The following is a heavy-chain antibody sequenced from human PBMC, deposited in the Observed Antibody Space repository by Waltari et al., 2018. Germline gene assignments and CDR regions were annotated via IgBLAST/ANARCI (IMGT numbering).Heavy chain of an antibody. CDR1: GYTFTGYY. Sequence: QVQLVQSGAEVKKPGASVKVSCKASGYTFTGYYMHGVRQAPVQVLEWMGWINPNSGGTNYAQKFQGRVTMTRDTSISTAYMELSRLTSDDTAVYYCARDGAAYYYGADQHWGQGTLVAVSS. CDR3: ARDGAAYYYGADQH. J-gene: IGHJ1*01. CDR2: INPNSGGT. V-gene: IGHV1-2*02. D-gene: IGHD3-10*01.